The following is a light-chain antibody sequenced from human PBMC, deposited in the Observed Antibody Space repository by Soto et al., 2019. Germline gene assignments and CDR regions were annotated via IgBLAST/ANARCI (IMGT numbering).Light chain of an antibody. CDR2: GAS. V-gene: IGKV3-20*01. CDR1: QTVSNTY. Sequence: EIVLTQFPGALSLSPGERVTLSCRASQTVSNTYLAWYQQKSVQAPTFLIYGASNRATGIPDRFSGSGSGTDFTLTISSLEPADFAVYYCQQYVALPPTFGGGTKEEIK. J-gene: IGKJ4*01. CDR3: QQYVALPPT.